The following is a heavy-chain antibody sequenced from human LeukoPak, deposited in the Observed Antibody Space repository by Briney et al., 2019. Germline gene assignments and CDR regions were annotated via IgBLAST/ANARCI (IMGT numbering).Heavy chain of an antibody. CDR2: ISYDGSNK. V-gene: IGHV3-30-3*01. CDR3: ARVPIGPAATMPTDDY. J-gene: IGHJ4*02. CDR1: GFTFSSYA. D-gene: IGHD2-2*01. Sequence: GGSLRLSCAASGFTFSSYAMHWVRQAPGMGLEWVAVISYDGSNKYYADSVKGRFTISRDNSKNTLYLQMNSLRAEDTAVYYCARVPIGPAATMPTDDYWGQGTLVTVSS.